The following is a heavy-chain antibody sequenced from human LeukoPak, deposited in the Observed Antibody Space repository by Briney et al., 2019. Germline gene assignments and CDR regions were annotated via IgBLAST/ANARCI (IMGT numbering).Heavy chain of an antibody. V-gene: IGHV1-69*06. J-gene: IGHJ3*02. CDR1: GYTFTSYA. CDR3: ARDWIRSGFDAFDI. CDR2: IIPIFGTA. Sequence: SVKVSCKASGYTFTSYAISWVRQAPGQGLEWMGGIIPIFGTANYAQKFQGRVTITADKSTSTAYMELSSLRSEDTAVYYCARDWIRSGFDAFDIWGQGTMVTVSS. D-gene: IGHD3-3*01.